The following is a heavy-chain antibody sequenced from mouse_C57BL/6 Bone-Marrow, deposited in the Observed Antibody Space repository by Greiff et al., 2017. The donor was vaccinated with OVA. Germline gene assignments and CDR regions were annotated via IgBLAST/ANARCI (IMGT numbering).Heavy chain of an antibody. CDR2: IYPGGGYT. J-gene: IGHJ4*01. V-gene: IGHV1-63*01. D-gene: IGHD1-1*01. CDR1: GYTFTNYW. CDR3: ARRDYGSSSMDY. Sequence: VQLQQSGAELVRPGTSVKMSCKASGYTFTNYWIGWAKQRPGHGLEWIGDIYPGGGYTNYNEKFKGKATLTADKSSSTAYMQFSSLTSEDSAIYYCARRDYGSSSMDYWGQGTSVTVSS.